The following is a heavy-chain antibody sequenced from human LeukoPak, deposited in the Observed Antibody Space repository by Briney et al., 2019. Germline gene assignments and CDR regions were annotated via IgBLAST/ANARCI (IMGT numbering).Heavy chain of an antibody. CDR3: AREMSTEDGDYGDWFDP. Sequence: SETLSLTCTVSGGSISSSSYYWGWIRQPPGKGLEWIGSIYYSGSTYYNPSLKSRVTIPVDTSKNQFSLKLSSVTAADTAVYYCAREMSTEDGDYGDWFDPWGQGTLVTVSS. J-gene: IGHJ5*02. D-gene: IGHD4-17*01. CDR2: IYYSGST. V-gene: IGHV4-39*07. CDR1: GGSISSSSYY.